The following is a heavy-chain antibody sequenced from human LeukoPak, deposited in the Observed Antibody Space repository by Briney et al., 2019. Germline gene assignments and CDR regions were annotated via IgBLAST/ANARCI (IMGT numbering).Heavy chain of an antibody. CDR1: GFTVNNNY. CDR2: LYSNSIT. CDR3: ARGITMMIVAPGY. J-gene: IGHJ4*02. Sequence: NPGGSLRLSCAASGFTVNNNYMTWVRQAPGKGLEWVSVLYSNSITYYAGSVKGRFTISRDSSKNTLYLQMNSLRAEDTAVYYCARGITMMIVAPGYWGQGTLVTVSS. V-gene: IGHV3-53*01. D-gene: IGHD3-22*01.